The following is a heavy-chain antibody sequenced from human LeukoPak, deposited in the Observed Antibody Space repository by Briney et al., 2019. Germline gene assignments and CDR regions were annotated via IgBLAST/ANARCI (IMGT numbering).Heavy chain of an antibody. D-gene: IGHD1-1*01. CDR3: AKDWQLVDY. CDR1: GFTFSSYG. V-gene: IGHV3-30*18. Sequence: GRSLRLSCVVSGFTFSSYGMHWVRQAPGKGLEWVAVISYDGSNKYYEDSVKGRFTISRDNSKNTLYLQMNSLRAEDTAVYYCAKDWQLVDYWGQGTLVTVSS. CDR2: ISYDGSNK. J-gene: IGHJ4*02.